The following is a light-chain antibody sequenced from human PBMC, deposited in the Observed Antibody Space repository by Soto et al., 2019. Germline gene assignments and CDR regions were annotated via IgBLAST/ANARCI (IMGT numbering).Light chain of an antibody. CDR3: QQCYSSSYT. Sequence: DIVMTQSPDSLAVSLGERATINCKSSQSVLFTSNNINYLTWYQHKPGQPPKMLFYWASTRASGVPGRFSGRGSGTDFTLTISSLQAEDVAVYYCQQCYSSSYTFGQGTKLEIK. CDR2: WAS. V-gene: IGKV4-1*01. J-gene: IGKJ2*01. CDR1: QSVLFTSNNINY.